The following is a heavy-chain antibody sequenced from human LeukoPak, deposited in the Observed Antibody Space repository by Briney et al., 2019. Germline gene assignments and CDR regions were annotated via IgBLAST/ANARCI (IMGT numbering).Heavy chain of an antibody. CDR1: GDSISTYY. Sequence: SDTLSLTCTVSGDSISTYYWSWIRQPPGKGLEWIGYMYYSGSTNYNPSLKSRVTISLDTPKNQFSLRLNSVTAADTAVYYCARGVAGYGPYDYWGQGTLVTVSS. D-gene: IGHD5-12*01. CDR3: ARGVAGYGPYDY. J-gene: IGHJ4*02. V-gene: IGHV4-59*07. CDR2: MYYSGST.